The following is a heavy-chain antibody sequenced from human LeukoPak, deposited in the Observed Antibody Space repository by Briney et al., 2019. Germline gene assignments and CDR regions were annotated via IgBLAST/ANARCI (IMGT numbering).Heavy chain of an antibody. J-gene: IGHJ4*02. CDR1: GFTFSDYW. CDR3: ARLTARRGTLDY. Sequence: SGGSLRLSCAASGFTFSDYWMSWVRQAPGKGLEWVANIRQDATEKYYVDSVKGRFTISRDNAKMSVLLQMNSLRADDTAVYYCARLTARRGTLDYWGQGTLVTVSS. D-gene: IGHD6-6*01. CDR2: IRQDATEK. V-gene: IGHV3-7*03.